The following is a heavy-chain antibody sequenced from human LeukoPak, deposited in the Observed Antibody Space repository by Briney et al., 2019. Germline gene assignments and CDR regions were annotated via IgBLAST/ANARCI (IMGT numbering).Heavy chain of an antibody. CDR3: ARGREYSCSSGYDY. CDR1: GGTFSSYA. Sequence: SVKVSCTASGGTFSSYAISWVRQAPGQGLEWMGGIIPIFGRANYAQKFQGRVTITADESTSTSYMELNSLRSEDTAVYYCARGREYSCSSGYDYWGQGTLVTVSS. D-gene: IGHD6-6*01. J-gene: IGHJ4*02. V-gene: IGHV1-69*13. CDR2: IIPIFGRA.